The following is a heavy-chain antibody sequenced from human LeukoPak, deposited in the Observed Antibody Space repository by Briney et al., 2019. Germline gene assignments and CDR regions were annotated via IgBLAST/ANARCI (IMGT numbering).Heavy chain of an antibody. CDR2: INQDGSEK. CDR3: ARDRALYDSRRGYYYTEDDY. J-gene: IGHJ4*02. V-gene: IGHV3-7*01. D-gene: IGHD3-22*01. Sequence: GGSLRLSCAASGFTFSSYWMSWVRQAPGKGLEWVANINQDGSEKYYVDSVKGRFSFFRDNAKSSLYLQMNILRADDTAVYYCARDRALYDSRRGYYYTEDDYWGQGTLVTVSS. CDR1: GFTFSSYW.